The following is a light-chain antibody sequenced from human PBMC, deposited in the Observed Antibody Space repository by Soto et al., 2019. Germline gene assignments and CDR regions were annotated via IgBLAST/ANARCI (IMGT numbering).Light chain of an antibody. CDR2: DVI. V-gene: IGLV2-14*03. CDR1: SSDIGGYNF. J-gene: IGLJ2*01. CDR3: SLYTSSSTPL. Sequence: QSALTQPASVSGSPGQSITLSCTGTSSDIGGYNFVSWYQQHPGKAPKLMIYDVINRPSGVSNRFSGSKSGNTASLTISGLQAEDEADYYCSLYTSSSTPLFGGGTKLTVL.